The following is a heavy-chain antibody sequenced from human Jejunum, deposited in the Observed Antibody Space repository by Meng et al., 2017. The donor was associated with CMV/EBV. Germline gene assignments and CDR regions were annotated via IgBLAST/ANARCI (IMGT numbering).Heavy chain of an antibody. CDR1: ARYW. CDR2: FYPGDSDV. CDR3: ARQWDYDILSGYRGYFEY. V-gene: IGHV5-51*01. Sequence: ARYWIAWVRQLPGKGLEWIGIFYPGDSDVRYNPSFQGRVTLSADKSINTAYLRWSSLKASDTATYFCARQWDYDILSGYRGYFEYWGQGTTVTVSS. J-gene: IGHJ4*03. D-gene: IGHD3-9*01.